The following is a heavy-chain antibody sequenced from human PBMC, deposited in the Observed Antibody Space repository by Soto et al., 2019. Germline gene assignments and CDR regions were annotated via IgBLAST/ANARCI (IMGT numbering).Heavy chain of an antibody. J-gene: IGHJ6*02. CDR2: ISYDGSNK. CDR1: GFTFSSYG. D-gene: IGHD3-3*01. CDR3: AKETTEFWSGYYYYYGMDV. Sequence: QVQLVESGGGVVQPGRSLRLSCAASGFTFSSYGMHWVRQAPGKGLEWVAVISYDGSNKYYADSVKGRFTISRDNSKNTLYLQMNSLRAEDTAVYYCAKETTEFWSGYYYYYGMDVWGQGTTVTVSS. V-gene: IGHV3-30*18.